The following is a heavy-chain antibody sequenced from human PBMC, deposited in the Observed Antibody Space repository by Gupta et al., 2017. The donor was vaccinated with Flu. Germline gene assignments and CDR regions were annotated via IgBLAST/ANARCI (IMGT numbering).Heavy chain of an antibody. CDR3: AKTGEYYDSSGYYYYGMDV. CDR1: GFTFSSYA. J-gene: IGHJ6*02. Sequence: EVQLLESGGGLVQPGGSLRLSCAASGFTFSSYAMSWVRQAPGKGLEWVSAISGSGGSTYYADSVKGRFTISRDNSKNTLYLQMNSLRAEDTAVYYCAKTGEYYDSSGYYYYGMDVWGQGTTVTVSS. D-gene: IGHD3-22*01. CDR2: ISGSGGST. V-gene: IGHV3-23*01.